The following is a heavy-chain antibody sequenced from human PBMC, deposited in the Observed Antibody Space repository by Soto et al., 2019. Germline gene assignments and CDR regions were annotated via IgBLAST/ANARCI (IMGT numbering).Heavy chain of an antibody. CDR2: IYYSGST. CDR1: GGSISSGGYY. J-gene: IGHJ4*02. V-gene: IGHV4-31*03. D-gene: IGHD3-10*01. CDR3: ESPPYGSGIHYFDY. Sequence: TSETLSLTFTVSGGSISSGGYYWSCIRKHPGKGLEWIGYIYYSGSTYYNPSLKSRVTISVDTSKNKFSMKLSSVTAPDTAVYYCESPPYGSGIHYFDYWGQGTLVPVYS.